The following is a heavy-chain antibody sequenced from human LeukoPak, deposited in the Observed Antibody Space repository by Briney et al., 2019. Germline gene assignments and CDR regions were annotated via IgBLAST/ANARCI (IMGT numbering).Heavy chain of an antibody. D-gene: IGHD2-2*02. CDR1: GYTFTSYD. J-gene: IGHJ4*02. CDR2: MNPNSGNT. CDR3: ARGVGYCSSTSCYIDYFDY. V-gene: IGHV1-8*01. Sequence: GASVKVSCKASGYTFTSYDINWVRQATGQGLEWMGWMNPNSGNTGYAQKFQGRVTMTRNTSISTAYMELSSLRSEDTAVYYCARGVGYCSSTSCYIDYFDYWGQETLVTVSS.